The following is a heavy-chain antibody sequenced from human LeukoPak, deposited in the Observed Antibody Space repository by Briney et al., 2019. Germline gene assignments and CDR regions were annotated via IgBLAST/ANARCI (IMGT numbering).Heavy chain of an antibody. V-gene: IGHV1-46*01. CDR3: ASSESGYDPSFDY. CDR1: GYTFTSYY. CDR2: INPSGGST. J-gene: IGHJ4*02. D-gene: IGHD5-12*01. Sequence: ASVNVSCTASGYTFTSYYMHWVRQAPGQGLEWMGIINPSGGSTSYAQKFQGRVTMTRDTSTSTVYMELSSLRSEDTAVYYCASSESGYDPSFDYWGQGTLVTVSS.